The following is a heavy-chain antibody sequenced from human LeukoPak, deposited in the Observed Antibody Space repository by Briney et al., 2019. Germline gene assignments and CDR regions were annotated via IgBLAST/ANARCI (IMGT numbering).Heavy chain of an antibody. CDR1: GFTFSPSW. J-gene: IGHJ4*02. CDR3: TRDSHGGVDY. D-gene: IGHD3-10*01. CDR2: SNGDGTDT. Sequence: GGSLRLSCAASGFTFSPSWMHWVRQAPGMGLEWVSRSNGDGTDTIYADSVKGRYTISRDNAKNTLYLQMNSLRAEDTAVYYCTRDSHGGVDYWGQGTLVTVSS. V-gene: IGHV3-74*01.